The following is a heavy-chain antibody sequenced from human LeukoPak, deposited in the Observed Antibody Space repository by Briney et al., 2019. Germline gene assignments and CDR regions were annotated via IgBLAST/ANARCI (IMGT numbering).Heavy chain of an antibody. CDR3: ARVASTEYFGIVV. D-gene: IGHD5/OR15-5a*01. V-gene: IGHV3-11*04. J-gene: IGHJ6*02. CDR1: GFTFSDYY. CDR2: ISSSGSTI. Sequence: ESGGGLVKPGGSLRLSCAASGFTFSDYYMSWIRQAPGKGLEWVSYISSSGSTIYYADSVKGRFTISRDNAKNSLYLQMNSLRAEDRGVYLCARVASTEYFGIVVWGQKATVTLSS.